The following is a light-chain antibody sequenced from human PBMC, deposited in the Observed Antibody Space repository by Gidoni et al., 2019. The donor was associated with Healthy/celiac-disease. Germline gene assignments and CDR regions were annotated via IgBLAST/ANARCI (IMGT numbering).Light chain of an antibody. V-gene: IGKV3-20*01. CDR1: QSVSSSY. J-gene: IGKJ4*01. CDR3: QQYGSSPLT. Sequence: EIVLTQSPGTLSLSPGERATLSCRASQSVSSSYLAWYQQTPGQAPRLLIYGASSRATGIPDMFSGSGSGTDFTLTLSRLEPEDFAVYSCQQYGSSPLTFGGGTKVEIK. CDR2: GAS.